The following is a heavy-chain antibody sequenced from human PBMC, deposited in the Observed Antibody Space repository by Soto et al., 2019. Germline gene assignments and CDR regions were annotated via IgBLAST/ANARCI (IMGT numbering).Heavy chain of an antibody. CDR3: ARDQGSVYYDSSGYRALNAFDI. CDR1: GFTFSSYS. Sequence: GGSLRLSCAASGFTFSSYSMNWVRQAPGKGLEWVSYISSSSSTIYYADSVKGRFTISRDNAKNSLYLQMNSLRDEDTAVYYCARDQGSVYYDSSGYRALNAFDIWGQETMVTVSS. CDR2: ISSSSSTI. J-gene: IGHJ3*02. V-gene: IGHV3-48*02. D-gene: IGHD3-22*01.